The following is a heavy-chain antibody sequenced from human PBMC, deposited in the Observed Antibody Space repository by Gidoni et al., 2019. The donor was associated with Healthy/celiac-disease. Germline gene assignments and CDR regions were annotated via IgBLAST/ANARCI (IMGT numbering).Heavy chain of an antibody. V-gene: IGHV3-9*01. J-gene: IGHJ6*02. D-gene: IGHD3-3*01. Sequence: EVQLVESGGGLVQPGRSLRLSCAASGFTFDDYAMHWVRQAPGKGLEWVSGISWKSGSIGYADSVKGRFTISRDNAKNSLYLQMNSLRAEDTALYYCAKDPYYGFWSGLGSGGMDVWGQGTTVTVSS. CDR2: ISWKSGSI. CDR1: GFTFDDYA. CDR3: AKDPYYGFWSGLGSGGMDV.